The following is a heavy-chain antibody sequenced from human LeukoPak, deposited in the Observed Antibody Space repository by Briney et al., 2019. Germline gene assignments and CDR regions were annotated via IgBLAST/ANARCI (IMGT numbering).Heavy chain of an antibody. CDR1: GFTFSSYS. CDR3: ARGYSSSWHYYYYYMDV. V-gene: IGHV4-34*01. D-gene: IGHD6-13*01. J-gene: IGHJ6*03. Sequence: GSLRLSCAASGFTFSSYSMMWVRQPPGKGLEWIGEINHSGSTNYNPSLKSRVTISVDTSKNQFSLKLSSVTAADTAVYYCARGYSSSWHYYYYYMDVWGKGTTVTISS. CDR2: INHSGST.